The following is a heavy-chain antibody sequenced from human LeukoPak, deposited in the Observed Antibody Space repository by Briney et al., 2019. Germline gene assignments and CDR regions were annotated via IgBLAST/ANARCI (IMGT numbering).Heavy chain of an antibody. CDR3: AKEGGTGTRFDY. CDR2: ISGGGTGT. Sequence: PGGSLRLSCAASGFTFSSSAMSWVRQAPGKGLYWVSAISGGGTGTYYADSVKGRFTMSRDNSKNTLYLQTNSLRAVDTAVYYCAKEGGTGTRFDYWGQGTLVTVSS. CDR1: GFTFSSSA. V-gene: IGHV3-23*01. D-gene: IGHD1-7*01. J-gene: IGHJ4*02.